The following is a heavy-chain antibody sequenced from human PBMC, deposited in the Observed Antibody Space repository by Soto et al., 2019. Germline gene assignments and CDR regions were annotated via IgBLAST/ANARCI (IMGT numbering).Heavy chain of an antibody. J-gene: IGHJ3*02. Sequence: QVQLQESGPGLVKPSQTLSLTCTVSGGSFSNSNHYWSWIRQHPGKGLEWIGYIHYTGNTYYNPSLESRVTISLDKSKNQFSLRLNSVTAADTAVHYCARGTAVAASGGPGSLDIWGQGTMVTVSS. CDR1: GGSFSNSNHY. D-gene: IGHD6-19*01. CDR2: IHYTGNT. V-gene: IGHV4-31*03. CDR3: ARGTAVAASGGPGSLDI.